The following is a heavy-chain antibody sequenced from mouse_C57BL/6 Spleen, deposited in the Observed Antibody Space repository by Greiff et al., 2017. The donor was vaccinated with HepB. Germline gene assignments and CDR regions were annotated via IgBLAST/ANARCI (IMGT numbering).Heavy chain of an antibody. CDR3: ARALYGSMLDY. V-gene: IGHV1-82*01. Sequence: VQLQESGPELVKPGASVKISCKASGYAFSSSWMNWVKQRPGKGLEWIGRIYPGDGDTNYNGKFKGKATLTADKSSSTAYMQLSSLTSEDSAVYFCARALYGSMLDYWGQGTTLTVSS. J-gene: IGHJ2*01. CDR2: IYPGDGDT. CDR1: GYAFSSSW. D-gene: IGHD1-1*01.